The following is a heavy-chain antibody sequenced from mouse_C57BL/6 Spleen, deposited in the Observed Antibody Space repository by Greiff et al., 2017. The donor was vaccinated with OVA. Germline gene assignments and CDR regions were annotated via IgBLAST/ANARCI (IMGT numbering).Heavy chain of an antibody. CDR2: INPSSGYT. CDR1: GYTFTSYW. Sequence: QVQLQQSGAELAKPGASVKLSCKASGYTFTSYWMNWVQQRPGKGLEWIGYINPSSGYTKSNQKLKDKATLTADKSSSTADMQLSSRTYDDSAVYYCAVYDGYYWDYYAMDYWGQGTSVTVSS. J-gene: IGHJ4*01. V-gene: IGHV1-7*01. CDR3: AVYDGYYWDYYAMDY. D-gene: IGHD2-3*01.